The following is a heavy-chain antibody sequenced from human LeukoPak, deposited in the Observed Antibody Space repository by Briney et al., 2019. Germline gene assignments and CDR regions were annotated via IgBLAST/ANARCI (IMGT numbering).Heavy chain of an antibody. CDR3: AKEGGYTYGPLDY. CDR2: ISGSGGST. Sequence: PGGSLRLSCAASGFTFSSYAMSWVRQAPGKGLEWVSAISGSGGSTYFADSVKGRFTISRDNPKNTLYLQMNSLRAEDTAVYYCAKEGGYTYGPLDYWGQGTLVTVSS. J-gene: IGHJ4*02. V-gene: IGHV3-23*01. CDR1: GFTFSSYA. D-gene: IGHD5-18*01.